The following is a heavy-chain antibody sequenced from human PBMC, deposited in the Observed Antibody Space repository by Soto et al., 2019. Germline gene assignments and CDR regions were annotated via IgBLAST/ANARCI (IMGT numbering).Heavy chain of an antibody. J-gene: IGHJ6*02. D-gene: IGHD3-22*01. CDR3: TRPQHGTTSPYYSLDI. Sequence: GGSLRLSCAASGFTFSSYAMSWVRQAPGKGLGWVAGIYYDGRKQLYGDSVKGRFTISRDNSKNTLSLQMNSLRVEDAAVYYCTRPQHGTTSPYYSLDIWGRGTTVTVSS. V-gene: IGHV3-30*04. CDR2: IYYDGRKQ. CDR1: GFTFSSYA.